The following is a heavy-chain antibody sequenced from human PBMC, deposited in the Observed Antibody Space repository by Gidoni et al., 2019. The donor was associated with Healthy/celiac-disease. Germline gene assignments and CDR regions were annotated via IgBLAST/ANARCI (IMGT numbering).Heavy chain of an antibody. Sequence: QVQLVASGGGLVKPGGSLRLSCAASGFTFRDYYMSWIRQDQGKGLEWVSYIISSGSTIFYADSVKGRFTISRDNAKNSLYLQMNSRRAEDTAVYYCARTYSSSAVSDYWGQGTLVTVSS. CDR2: IISSGSTI. J-gene: IGHJ4*02. CDR1: GFTFRDYY. CDR3: ARTYSSSAVSDY. V-gene: IGHV3-11*01. D-gene: IGHD6-6*01.